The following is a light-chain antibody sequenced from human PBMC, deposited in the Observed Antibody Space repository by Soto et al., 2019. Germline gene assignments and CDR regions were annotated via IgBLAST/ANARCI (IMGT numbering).Light chain of an antibody. V-gene: IGKV3-15*01. Sequence: EIVMTQSPATLSVSPGERATLSCRASQSISSSLAWYQQKPGQAPRLLIHGASTRATSNPGRFSGSGSGAEFTLTISSLQSEDFALYYCQQYYDWPPTFGQ. CDR1: QSISSS. J-gene: IGKJ1*01. CDR2: GAS. CDR3: QQYYDWPPT.